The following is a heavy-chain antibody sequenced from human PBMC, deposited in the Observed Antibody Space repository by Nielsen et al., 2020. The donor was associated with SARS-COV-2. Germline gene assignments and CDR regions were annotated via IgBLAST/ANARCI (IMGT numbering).Heavy chain of an antibody. CDR3: ARVGTIWQWLVRTYYFDY. D-gene: IGHD6-19*01. V-gene: IGHV1-18*01. CDR2: ISAYNGNR. CDR1: GYTFSSYG. J-gene: IGHJ4*02. Sequence: ASVKVSCKASGYTFSSYGISWVRQAPGQGLEWMGWISAYNGNRNYAQKFQGRVTMTTDTSTSTAYMELRSLRSDDTAVYYCARVGTIWQWLVRTYYFDYWGQGTLVTVSS.